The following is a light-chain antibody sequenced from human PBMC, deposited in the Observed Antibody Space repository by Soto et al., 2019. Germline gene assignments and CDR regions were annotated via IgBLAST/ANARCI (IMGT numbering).Light chain of an antibody. Sequence: QSVLTQPASVSGSPGQSITISCTGTNSDVGGYNYVSWYQQHPGKAPKLMIYDVSNRPSGVSNRFSGSKSGNTASLTISGVQAEDEADYYCSSYTSSSTRVFGGGTKLTVL. CDR2: DVS. J-gene: IGLJ2*01. CDR1: NSDVGGYNY. V-gene: IGLV2-14*01. CDR3: SSYTSSSTRV.